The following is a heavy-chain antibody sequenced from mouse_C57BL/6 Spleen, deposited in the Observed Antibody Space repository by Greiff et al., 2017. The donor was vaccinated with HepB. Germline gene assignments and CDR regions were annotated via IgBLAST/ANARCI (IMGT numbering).Heavy chain of an antibody. D-gene: IGHD1-1*01. J-gene: IGHJ1*03. CDR3: ARASYYYGSSYVDWYFDV. CDR1: GYAFSSSW. V-gene: IGHV1-82*01. CDR2: IYPGDGDT. Sequence: QVQLQQSGPELVKPGASVKISCKASGYAFSSSWMNWVKQRPGKGLEWIGRIYPGDGDTNYNGKFKGKATLNADKSSSTAYMQLSSLTSEDSAVYFCARASYYYGSSYVDWYFDVWGTGTTVTVSS.